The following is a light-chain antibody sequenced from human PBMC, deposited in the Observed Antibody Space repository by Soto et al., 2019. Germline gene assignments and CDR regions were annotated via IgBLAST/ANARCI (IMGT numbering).Light chain of an antibody. CDR3: QQSYSTPPT. V-gene: IGKV1-39*01. Sequence: DIQMAQSPSSLSASVGDRVTITCRASQNIRSYLNWYQHKPGKAPKLLIYAASSLQSEVPLRFSGSGFGTDFTLTISSLQPEDFATYYCQQSYSTPPTFGQGTKVEIK. J-gene: IGKJ1*01. CDR1: QNIRSY. CDR2: AAS.